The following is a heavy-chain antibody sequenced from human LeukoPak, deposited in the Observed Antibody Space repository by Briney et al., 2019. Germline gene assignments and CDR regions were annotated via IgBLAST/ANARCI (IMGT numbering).Heavy chain of an antibody. CDR2: IIPIFGIA. CDR1: GSTFSSYA. D-gene: IGHD2-15*01. J-gene: IGHJ4*02. Sequence: GASVKVSCKASGSTFSSYAISWVRQAPGQGLEWMGRIIPIFGIANYAQKFQGRVTITADKSTSTAYMELSSLRSEDTAVYYCARGYCSGGSCYSGDYWGQGTLVTVSS. CDR3: ARGYCSGGSCYSGDY. V-gene: IGHV1-69*04.